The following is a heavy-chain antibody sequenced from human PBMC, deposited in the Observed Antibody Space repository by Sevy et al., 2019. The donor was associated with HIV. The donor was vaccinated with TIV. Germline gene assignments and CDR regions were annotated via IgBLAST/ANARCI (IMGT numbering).Heavy chain of an antibody. CDR1: GFTFGDHY. CDR3: AAVGASRGYFDI. Sequence: GGSLRLSCVASGFTFGDHYMDWVRQAPGKGLEWVGRIRNKVKSYTTEYAASVKGRFIVSRDDSKKSLYLQMNSLKTEDTAVYYCAAVGASRGYFDIWGRGTVVTVSS. CDR2: IRNKVKSYTT. V-gene: IGHV3-72*01. J-gene: IGHJ2*01. D-gene: IGHD1-26*01.